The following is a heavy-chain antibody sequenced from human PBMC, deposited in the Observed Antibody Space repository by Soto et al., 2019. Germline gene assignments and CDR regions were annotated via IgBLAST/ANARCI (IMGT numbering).Heavy chain of an antibody. V-gene: IGHV3-7*01. J-gene: IGHJ6*03. CDR1: GFTFSSYW. CDR3: ASLYYGFWSGYYGREYYYYYYMDV. D-gene: IGHD3-3*01. CDR2: IKQDGSEK. Sequence: GGSLRLSCAASGFTFSSYWMSWVRQAPGKGLEWVANIKQDGSEKYYVDSVKGRFTISRDNAKNSLYLQMNSLRAEDTAVYYCASLYYGFWSGYYGREYYYYYYMDVWGKGTTVTVSS.